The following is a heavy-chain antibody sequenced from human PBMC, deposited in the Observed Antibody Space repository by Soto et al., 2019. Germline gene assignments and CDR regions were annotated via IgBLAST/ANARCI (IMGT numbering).Heavy chain of an antibody. CDR3: TKYRRTDAEGYSFDY. J-gene: IGHJ4*02. Sequence: PSETLSLTCTVSGGSISCSYWIWILQTPGKVLEWVGYIHYSGSTNYNPSLKSRVTMSVDSAKNQFSLQLSSVTAADTAVYFCTKYRRTDAEGYSFDYWGQGALVTVSS. CDR2: IHYSGST. D-gene: IGHD2-15*01. V-gene: IGHV4-59*01. CDR1: GGSISCSY.